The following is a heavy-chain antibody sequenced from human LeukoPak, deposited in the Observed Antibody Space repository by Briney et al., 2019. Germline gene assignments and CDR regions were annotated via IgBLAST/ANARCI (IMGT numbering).Heavy chain of an antibody. V-gene: IGHV1-46*01. D-gene: IGHD4-23*01. J-gene: IGHJ4*02. CDR1: GYTFTGYY. Sequence: ASVKVSCKASGYTFTGYYMHWVRQAPGQGLEWMGIINPSGGSTSYAQKFQGRVTMTRDTSTSTVYMELSSLRSDDTAVYYCARVTYGVKFLDYWGQGTLVTVSS. CDR2: INPSGGST. CDR3: ARVTYGVKFLDY.